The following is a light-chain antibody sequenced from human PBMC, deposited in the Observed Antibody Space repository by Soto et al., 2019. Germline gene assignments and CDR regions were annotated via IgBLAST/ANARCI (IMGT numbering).Light chain of an antibody. V-gene: IGLV1-51*01. CDR2: DNN. CDR3: GTWDSSLSAGV. CDR1: TSKIGNSY. Sequence: QSVLTQPPSVSAAPGQKVSISCSGSTSKIGNSYVYWYQQLPGTAPKLIIYDNNKRPSGIPDRFSGSKSGTSATLGITGLQTGDEADYYCGTWDSSLSAGVFGGATQLTVL. J-gene: IGLJ7*01.